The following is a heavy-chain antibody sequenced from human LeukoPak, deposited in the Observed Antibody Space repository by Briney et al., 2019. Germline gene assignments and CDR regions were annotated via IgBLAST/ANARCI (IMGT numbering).Heavy chain of an antibody. V-gene: IGHV1-46*01. CDR3: ARDRSAPVVVVPAAIVD. D-gene: IGHD2-2*01. CDR1: VYTFTSYY. CDR2: INPSGGST. J-gene: IGHJ4*02. Sequence: GASVTVSCKASVYTFTSYYMHWVRQAPGQGREWMGIINPSGGSTSYAQKLQGRVTMTRDTSPSTVYMELSSLRSEDTAVYYCARDRSAPVVVVPAAIVDWGQGTLVTVSS.